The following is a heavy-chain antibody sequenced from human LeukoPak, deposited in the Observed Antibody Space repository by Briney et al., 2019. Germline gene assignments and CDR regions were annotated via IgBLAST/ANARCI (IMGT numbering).Heavy chain of an antibody. CDR2: MTPNSGNT. V-gene: IGHV1-8*01. Sequence: GASVNVSCEASGYTFTTYDINWVCQAPGQGLEWMGWMTPNSGNTGTAQKFQGRVTMTRNTSISTAYMELTSLTSDDTAVYFCGRIGAPRNRRFDFWGQGTLVTVSS. D-gene: IGHD1-14*01. CDR3: GRIGAPRNRRFDF. J-gene: IGHJ4*02. CDR1: GYTFTTYD.